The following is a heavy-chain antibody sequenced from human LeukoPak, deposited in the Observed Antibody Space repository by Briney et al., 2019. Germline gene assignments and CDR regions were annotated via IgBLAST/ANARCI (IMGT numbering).Heavy chain of an antibody. CDR1: GGSISSSSYY. J-gene: IGHJ4*02. V-gene: IGHV4-39*07. D-gene: IGHD3-22*01. CDR2: IYYSGST. Sequence: PSETLSLTCTVSGGSISSSSYYWGWIRQPPGKGLEWIGSIYYSGSTYYNPSLKSRVTISVDTSKSQFSLRLSSVTAADTAVYSCARDDSSGYYYFFDYWGQGTLVTVSS. CDR3: ARDDSSGYYYFFDY.